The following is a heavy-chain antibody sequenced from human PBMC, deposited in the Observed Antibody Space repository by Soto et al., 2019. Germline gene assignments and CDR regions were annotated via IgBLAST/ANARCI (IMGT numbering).Heavy chain of an antibody. CDR2: IDYSGTT. CDR1: AGAVSWSSHY. V-gene: IGHV4-61*01. CDR3: ARVGTSSRRAVAGYFHY. Sequence: QVQLQESAPGLVKPSETLSLTCSVSAGAVSWSSHYWNWIGQTPGKGLEWIGYIDYSGTTNYHRSLKSRVTISVDTSKTQFSLKLSSVTAAYTAVYYCARVGTSSRRAVAGYFHYWGQGTEVTVSS. D-gene: IGHD1-26*01. J-gene: IGHJ1*01.